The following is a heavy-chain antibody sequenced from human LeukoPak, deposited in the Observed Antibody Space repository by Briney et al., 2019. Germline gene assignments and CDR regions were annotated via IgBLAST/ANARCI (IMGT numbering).Heavy chain of an antibody. J-gene: IGHJ4*02. CDR2: IYPGDSDT. V-gene: IGHV5-51*01. D-gene: IGHD6-6*01. CDR1: GYRFTSYW. Sequence: GESLKISCKGSGYRFTSYWIGWVRQMPGKGLEWMGMIYPGDSDTRYSPSFEGQVTISADKSIATAYLQWSGLKASDTAMYYCARLFSIAAHLDYWGQGTLVTVSS. CDR3: ARLFSIAAHLDY.